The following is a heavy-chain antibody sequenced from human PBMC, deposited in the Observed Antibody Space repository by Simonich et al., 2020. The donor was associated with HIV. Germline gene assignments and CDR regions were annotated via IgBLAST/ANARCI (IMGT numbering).Heavy chain of an antibody. V-gene: IGHV3-30*07. CDR2: ISYDGSNK. D-gene: IGHD3-16*01. CDR1: GFTFSSYA. J-gene: IGHJ4*02. CDR3: ASGGSISSVWADDY. Sequence: QVQLVESGGGVVQPGRSLRLSCAASGFTFSSYAMHWVRQAPGKGLEWVAVISYDGSNKYYADSVKGRFTISRDNSKNTLYLQMNSLRAEDTAVYYCASGGSISSVWADDYWGQGTPVTVSS.